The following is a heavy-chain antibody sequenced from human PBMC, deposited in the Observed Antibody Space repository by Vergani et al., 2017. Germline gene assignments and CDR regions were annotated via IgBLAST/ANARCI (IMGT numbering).Heavy chain of an antibody. CDR3: ARLPRDLRATENDAFDI. Sequence: VQLVQSGAEVKKPGESLKISCKGSGHTFTKYWIAWVRQLPGKGLEWMGIIYPDDSDIRYSPSFQGQVTISADQSISTAYLQWNTLKASDTATYYCARLPRDLRATENDAFDIWGQGKMVTVSS. D-gene: IGHD1-14*01. CDR2: IYPDDSDI. J-gene: IGHJ3*02. V-gene: IGHV5-51*01. CDR1: GHTFTKYW.